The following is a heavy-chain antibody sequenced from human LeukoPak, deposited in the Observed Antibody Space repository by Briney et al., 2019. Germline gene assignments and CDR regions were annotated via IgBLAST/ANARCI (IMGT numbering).Heavy chain of an antibody. J-gene: IGHJ4*02. CDR2: IIPIFGTA. Sequence: ASVKVSCKASGGTFSSYAISWVRQAPGQGLEWMGGIIPIFGTANYAQKFQGRVTITTDESTSTAYMELSSLRSEDTAVYYCARTGDRYYYDCSGSLDYWGQGTLVTVSS. CDR1: GGTFSSYA. V-gene: IGHV1-69*05. D-gene: IGHD3-22*01. CDR3: ARTGDRYYYDCSGSLDY.